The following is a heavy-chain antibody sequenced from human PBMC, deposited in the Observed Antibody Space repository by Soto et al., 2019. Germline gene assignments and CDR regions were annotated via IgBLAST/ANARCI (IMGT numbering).Heavy chain of an antibody. D-gene: IGHD6-6*01. CDR1: GGTFSSYA. Sequence: ASVKVSCKASGGTFSSYAISWVRQAPGQGLEWMGGIIPIFGTANYAQKFQGRVTITADESTSTAYMELSSLRSEDTAVYYCARDIKDSSSSVVYNWFDPWGQGTLVTVSS. J-gene: IGHJ5*02. V-gene: IGHV1-69*13. CDR3: ARDIKDSSSSVVYNWFDP. CDR2: IIPIFGTA.